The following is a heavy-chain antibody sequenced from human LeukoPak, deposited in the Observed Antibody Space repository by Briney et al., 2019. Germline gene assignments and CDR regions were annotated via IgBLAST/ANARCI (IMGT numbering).Heavy chain of an antibody. J-gene: IGHJ4*02. CDR2: ISWNSGSI. Sequence: SLRLSCAASGFTFDDYAMHWVRQAPGKGLEWVSGISWNSGSIGYADSVKGRFTISRDNAKNSLYLQMNSLRAEDTALYYCAKETSTYYYGSGSALDYWGQGTLVTVSS. CDR3: AKETSTYYYGSGSALDY. D-gene: IGHD3-10*01. CDR1: GFTFDDYA. V-gene: IGHV3-9*01.